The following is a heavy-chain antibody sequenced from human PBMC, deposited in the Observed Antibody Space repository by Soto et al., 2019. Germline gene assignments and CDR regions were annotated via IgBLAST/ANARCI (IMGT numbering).Heavy chain of an antibody. CDR1: GGSISSSSYY. CDR3: ARHRRNYYDSSGYPNDHCDY. J-gene: IGHJ4*02. Sequence: SETLSLTYTVSGGSISSSSYYWGWIRQPPGKGLEWIGSIYYSGSTYYNPSLKSRVTISVDTSKNQFSLKLSSVTAADTAVYYCARHRRNYYDSSGYPNDHCDYWGQGTLVTVSS. V-gene: IGHV4-39*01. D-gene: IGHD3-22*01. CDR2: IYYSGST.